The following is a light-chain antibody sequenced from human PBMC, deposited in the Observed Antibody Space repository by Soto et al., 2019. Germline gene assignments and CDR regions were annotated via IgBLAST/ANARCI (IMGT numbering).Light chain of an antibody. CDR3: QQRGSWPRT. CDR1: QSVSSSH. Sequence: EIVSTQSPCTLSWSPWERATLSCMASQSVSSSHLAWYQQKRGQAPRLLIYDTSTRATGIPDRFSGSGSGTDFTLTISSLEPEDFAVYYCQQRGSWPRTFGQGTKVDIK. V-gene: IGKV3D-20*02. CDR2: DTS. J-gene: IGKJ1*01.